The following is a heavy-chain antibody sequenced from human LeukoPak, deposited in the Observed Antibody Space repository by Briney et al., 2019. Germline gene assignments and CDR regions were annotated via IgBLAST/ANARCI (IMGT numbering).Heavy chain of an antibody. Sequence: ASVNVSCKASVYTFTGYYIHWVRQAPGQGLEWMGWINPNSGGTKYAQKFQGRVTMTRDTSISTAYMELSSLTSDDTALYYCARDGAVAGTAYPEYWGQGTLVTVSS. V-gene: IGHV1-2*02. CDR2: INPNSGGT. CDR1: VYTFTGYY. D-gene: IGHD6-19*01. J-gene: IGHJ4*02. CDR3: ARDGAVAGTAYPEY.